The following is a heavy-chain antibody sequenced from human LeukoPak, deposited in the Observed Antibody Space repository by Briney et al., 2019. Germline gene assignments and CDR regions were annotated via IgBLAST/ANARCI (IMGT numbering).Heavy chain of an antibody. Sequence: ESGPTLVNPTQTLTLTCTLSGLSLSTRGVGVGWIRQPPGKGLEWIGSIYYSGSTYYNPSLKSRVTISVDTSKNQFSLKLSSVTAADTAVYYCARVGRVVYSSSCLDYWGQGTLVTVSS. CDR2: IYYSGST. D-gene: IGHD6-13*01. V-gene: IGHV4-39*07. J-gene: IGHJ4*02. CDR1: GLSLSTRGVG. CDR3: ARVGRVVYSSSCLDY.